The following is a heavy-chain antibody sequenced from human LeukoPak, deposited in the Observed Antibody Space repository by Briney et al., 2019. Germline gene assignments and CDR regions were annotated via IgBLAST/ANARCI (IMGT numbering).Heavy chain of an antibody. V-gene: IGHV3-11*04. CDR1: GFTFSDYY. CDR3: ARAVSSGYYNLYFDY. Sequence: GGSLRLSCAASGFTFSDYYMSWIRQAPGKGLEWVSYISSSGSTIYYADSVKGRFTISRDNAMNSLYLQMNSLRAEDTAVYYCARAVSSGYYNLYFDYWGQGTLVTVSS. CDR2: ISSSGSTI. D-gene: IGHD3-22*01. J-gene: IGHJ4*02.